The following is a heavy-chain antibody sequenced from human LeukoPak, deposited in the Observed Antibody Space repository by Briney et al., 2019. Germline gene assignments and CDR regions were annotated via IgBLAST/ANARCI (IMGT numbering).Heavy chain of an antibody. CDR2: IYTSGST. J-gene: IGHJ6*02. CDR1: GGSISSGSYY. CDR3: ARDSSGAYYYDGMDV. V-gene: IGHV4-61*02. D-gene: IGHD6-19*01. Sequence: SETLSLTCTVSGGSISSGSYYWTRIRQPAGKGLEWIGRIYTSGSTNYNPSFKSRVTISVDTSKNQFSLKLSSVTAADTAVYYCARDSSGAYYYDGMDVWGQGTTVTVSS.